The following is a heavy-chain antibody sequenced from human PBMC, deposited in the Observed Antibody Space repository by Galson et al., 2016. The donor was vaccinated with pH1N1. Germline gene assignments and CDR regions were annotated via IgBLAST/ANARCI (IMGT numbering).Heavy chain of an antibody. CDR1: GYSISSGYY. CDR2: IYHSGTT. V-gene: IGHV4-38-2*02. D-gene: IGHD2-15*01. Sequence: SKTLSLTCTVSGYSISSGYYWGWIRQPPGKGLEWIATIYHSGTTYYNPSLKSRLSISVDTSKNQFSLTVNSVTAADTAVYSCARHETLTGGSCYFFDYWGQGTLVSVSS. CDR3: ARHETLTGGSCYFFDY. J-gene: IGHJ4*02.